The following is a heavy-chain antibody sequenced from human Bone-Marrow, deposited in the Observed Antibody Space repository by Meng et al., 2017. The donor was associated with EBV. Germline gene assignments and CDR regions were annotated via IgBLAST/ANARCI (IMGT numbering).Heavy chain of an antibody. CDR1: GGSFIGYY. V-gene: IGHV4-34*01. D-gene: IGHD2/OR15-2a*01. CDR2: INHSGST. CDR3: ARERPRISTARPYYFDY. Sequence: QGRLQQWGEGRLQPSATRSRPCAVCGGSFIGYYWSCVRQPPGKGLEWSGEINHSGSTNYNPSLKSRITVSVDTSKNQFSLKLSSVTAADTAVYYCARERPRISTARPYYFDYWGQGTLVTVSS. J-gene: IGHJ4*02.